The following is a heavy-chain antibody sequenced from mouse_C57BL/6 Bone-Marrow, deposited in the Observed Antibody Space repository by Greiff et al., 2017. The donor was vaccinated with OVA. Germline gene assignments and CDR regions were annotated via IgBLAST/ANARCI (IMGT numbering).Heavy chain of an antibody. Sequence: VQLQQPGAELVKPGASVKLSCKASGYTFTSYWMQWVKQRPGQGLEWIGEIDPSDSYTNYNQKFKGKATLTVDTSSSTAYMQLSSLTSEDSAVYYCSSYYGSSYWYFDVWGTGTTVTVSS. CDR3: SSYYGSSYWYFDV. J-gene: IGHJ1*03. CDR2: IDPSDSYT. V-gene: IGHV1-50*01. D-gene: IGHD1-1*01. CDR1: GYTFTSYW.